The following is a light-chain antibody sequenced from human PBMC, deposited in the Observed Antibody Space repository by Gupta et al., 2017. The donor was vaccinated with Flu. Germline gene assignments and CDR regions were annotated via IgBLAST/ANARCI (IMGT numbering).Light chain of an antibody. CDR2: KDS. Sequence: SYELTQPPSVSVSLGQMARITCSGEALPKKYAYWYQQKPGQFPVLVIYKDSERPPGIPERFSGSSSGTIVTLTISGVQAEDEADYYCLSADSSGTYPWVFGGGTKLTVL. CDR3: LSADSSGTYPWV. J-gene: IGLJ3*02. CDR1: ALPKKY. V-gene: IGLV3-16*01.